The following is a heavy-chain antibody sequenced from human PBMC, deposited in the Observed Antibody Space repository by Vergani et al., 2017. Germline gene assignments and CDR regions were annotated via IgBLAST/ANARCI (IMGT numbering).Heavy chain of an antibody. V-gene: IGHV3-7*01. J-gene: IGHJ6*03. CDR3: ARDQQQLAHYYYYYMDV. D-gene: IGHD6-13*01. Sequence: EVQLVESGGGLVQPGGSLRLSCAASGFTFSSYWMSWVRPAPGRGLEWVAKIKQNGSEKNYVDSVKGRFTISRDNAKNSLYLQMTSLRAEDTAVYYCARDQQQLAHYYYYYMDVWGKGTTVTVSS. CDR2: IKQNGSEK. CDR1: GFTFSSYW.